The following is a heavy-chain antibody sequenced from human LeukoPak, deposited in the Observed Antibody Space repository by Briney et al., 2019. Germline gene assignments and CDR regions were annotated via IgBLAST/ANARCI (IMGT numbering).Heavy chain of an antibody. J-gene: IGHJ4*02. CDR1: GFTFSSYS. D-gene: IGHD3-10*01. Sequence: GGSLRLSCAASGFTFSSYSMNWVRQAPGKGLEWVSSISSSSYIYYADSVKGRFTISRDNAKNSLYLQMNSLRAEDTAVYYCAKASLHTRITMVRGVIIDYWGQGTLVTVSS. CDR3: AKASLHTRITMVRGVIIDY. V-gene: IGHV3-21*01. CDR2: ISSSSYI.